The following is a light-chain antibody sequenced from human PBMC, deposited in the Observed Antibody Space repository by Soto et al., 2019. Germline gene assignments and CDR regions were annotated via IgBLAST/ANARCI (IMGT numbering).Light chain of an antibody. Sequence: QSALTQPASVSGSPGQSITISCTGTSSDIGAYNFVSWYQQHPGKAPKLMLYDVNIRPSGVSNRFSCSKSGNTDSLTISGLQAEDEADYYCTSWTTSTTMIFGGGTKVTVL. CDR2: DVN. CDR3: TSWTTSTTMI. J-gene: IGLJ2*01. V-gene: IGLV2-14*03. CDR1: SSDIGAYNF.